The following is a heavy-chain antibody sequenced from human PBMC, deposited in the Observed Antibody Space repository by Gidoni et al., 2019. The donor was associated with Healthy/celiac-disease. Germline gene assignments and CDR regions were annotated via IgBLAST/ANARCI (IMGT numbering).Heavy chain of an antibody. CDR2: IYYSGST. CDR1: GGSISSYY. CDR3: ARHPGRQLVPDYFDY. D-gene: IGHD6-6*01. Sequence: QVQLQESGPGLVKPSETLSLTCTVSGGSISSYYWSWIRQPPGKGLEWIGYIYYSGSTNYNPSLKSRVTISVDTSKNQFSLKLGSVTAADTAVYYCARHPGRQLVPDYFDYWGQGTLVTVSS. J-gene: IGHJ4*02. V-gene: IGHV4-59*08.